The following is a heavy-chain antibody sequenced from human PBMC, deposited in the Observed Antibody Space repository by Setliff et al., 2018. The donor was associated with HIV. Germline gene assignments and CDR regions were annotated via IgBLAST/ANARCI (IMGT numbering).Heavy chain of an antibody. CDR2: IKYRGNT. J-gene: IGHJ6*03. D-gene: IGHD3-10*01. CDR3: ASLDGSESPYIYYYYMDV. CDR1: GGSISTSRYY. Sequence: SETLSLTCTVSGGSISTSRYYWGWIRQPPGKGLEWIGSIKYRGNTYYNPSLKSRAAISVDTSKNQISLKLISVTAADTAVYYCASLDGSESPYIYYYYMDVWGKGTAVTVSS. V-gene: IGHV4-39*01.